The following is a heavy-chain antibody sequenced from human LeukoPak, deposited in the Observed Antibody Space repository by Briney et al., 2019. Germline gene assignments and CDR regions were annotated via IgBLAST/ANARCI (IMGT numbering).Heavy chain of an antibody. Sequence: PGGSLRLSCAASGFTFSSYGMHWVRQAPGKGLEWVAVISYDGSNKYYADSVKGRFTISRDNSKNTLYLQMNSLRAEDTAVYYCAKVQGPMVRGVKSSKTNDYWGQGTLVTVSS. V-gene: IGHV3-30*18. J-gene: IGHJ4*02. CDR3: AKVQGPMVRGVKSSKTNDY. D-gene: IGHD3-10*01. CDR2: ISYDGSNK. CDR1: GFTFSSYG.